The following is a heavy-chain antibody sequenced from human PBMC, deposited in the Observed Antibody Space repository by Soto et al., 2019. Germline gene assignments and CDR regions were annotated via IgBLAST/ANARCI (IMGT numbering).Heavy chain of an antibody. CDR3: ARTHRAGYYYYGMDV. Sequence: FVLNLGHPTQTHTLTCNFSWLSLSTSGMCVSLIRQPPGKAPEWLALIDWDDDKYYSTSLKTRLTISKDTSKNQVVLTMTNMDPVDTATYYCARTHRAGYYYYGMDVWGQGTTVTVS. V-gene: IGHV2-70*01. CDR2: IDWDDDK. J-gene: IGHJ6*02. CDR1: WLSLSTSGMC.